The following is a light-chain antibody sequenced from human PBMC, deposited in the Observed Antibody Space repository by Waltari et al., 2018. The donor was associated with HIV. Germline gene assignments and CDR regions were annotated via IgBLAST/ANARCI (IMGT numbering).Light chain of an antibody. CDR2: GTS. CDR3: QHLSSYPL. Sequence: DIQLTQSPSFLSASVGDRVTITCRASQGIVRYLAWYQRKPGKAPELLVHGTSTLQTGVPSRFSGSGNGTEFTLTISSLQPEDFATYYGQHLSSYPLFGPGTTMDVK. CDR1: QGIVRY. V-gene: IGKV1-9*01. J-gene: IGKJ3*01.